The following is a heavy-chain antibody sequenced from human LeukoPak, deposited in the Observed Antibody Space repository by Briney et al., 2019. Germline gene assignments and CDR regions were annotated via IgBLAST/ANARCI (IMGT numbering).Heavy chain of an antibody. CDR3: AKDLVYNSSQDGGFDY. CDR2: ISGSGGST. Sequence: GGSLRLSCAASGFTFSSYAMSWVRQAPGKGLEWVAAISGSGGSTYYADSVKGRFTISRDNSKNTLYLRMNSLRAEDTAVYYCAKDLVYNSSQDGGFDYWGQGTLVTVSS. V-gene: IGHV3-23*01. D-gene: IGHD6-13*01. J-gene: IGHJ4*02. CDR1: GFTFSSYA.